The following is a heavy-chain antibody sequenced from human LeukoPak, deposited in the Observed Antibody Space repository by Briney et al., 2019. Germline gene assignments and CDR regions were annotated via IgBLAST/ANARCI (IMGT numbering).Heavy chain of an antibody. CDR1: GGSISSGSYY. D-gene: IGHD2-2*01. J-gene: IGHJ6*03. V-gene: IGHV4-61*02. CDR2: IYTSGST. CDR3: ARAPMPNYYYYYMDV. Sequence: SETLSLTCTVSGGSISSGSYYWSWIRQPAGKGLEWIGRIYTSGSTNYNPSLTSRVTISVDTSKNQFSLKLSSVTAADTAVYYCARAPMPNYYYYYMDVWGKGTTVTVSS.